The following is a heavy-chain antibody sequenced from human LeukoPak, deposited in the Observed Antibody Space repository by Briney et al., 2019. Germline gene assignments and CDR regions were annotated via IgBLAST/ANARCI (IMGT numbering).Heavy chain of an antibody. CDR3: ASGGSGSYFNWFDP. CDR1: GGSFSGYY. J-gene: IGHJ5*02. Sequence: SETLSLTCAVYGGSFSGYYWSWIRQPPGKGLEWIGEINHSGSTNYNPSLKSRVTISVDTSKNQFSLKLSSVTAADTAVYYCASGGSGSYFNWFDPRGQGTLVTVSS. V-gene: IGHV4-34*01. CDR2: INHSGST. D-gene: IGHD3-10*01.